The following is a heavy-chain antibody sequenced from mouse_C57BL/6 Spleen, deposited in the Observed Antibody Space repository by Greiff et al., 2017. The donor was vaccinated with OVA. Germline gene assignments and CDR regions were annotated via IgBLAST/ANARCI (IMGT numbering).Heavy chain of an antibody. D-gene: IGHD1-1*01. CDR1: GYTFTSYW. CDR2: IDPSDSYT. CDR3: ARRGYYRYWYFDV. V-gene: IGHV1-69*01. J-gene: IGHJ1*03. Sequence: QVQLKQPGAELVMPGASVKLSCKASGYTFTSYWMHWVKQRPGQGLEWIGEIDPSDSYTNYNQKFKGKSTLTVDKSSSTAYMQLSSLTSEDSAVYYCARRGYYRYWYFDVWGTGTTVTVSS.